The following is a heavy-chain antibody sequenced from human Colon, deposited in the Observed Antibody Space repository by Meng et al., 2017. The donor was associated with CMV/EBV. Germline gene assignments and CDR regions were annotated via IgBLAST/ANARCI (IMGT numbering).Heavy chain of an antibody. CDR2: IYHSGST. D-gene: IGHD6-13*01. J-gene: IGHJ6*02. CDR3: ARDPWAPIAGILYGLDV. V-gene: IGHV4-4*02. Sequence: SETLSLTCAVSGGSISSSNWWSWVRQPPGKGLEWIGEIYHSGSTNYNPSLKSRVTISVDKSKNQFSLKLSSVTAADTAVYYCARDPWAPIAGILYGLDVWGQGTTVTVSS. CDR1: GGSISSSNW.